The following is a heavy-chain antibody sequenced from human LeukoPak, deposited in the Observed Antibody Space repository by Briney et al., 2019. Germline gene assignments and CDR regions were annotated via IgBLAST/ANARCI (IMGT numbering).Heavy chain of an antibody. CDR2: ISYDGSNK. Sequence: PGRSLRLSCAASGFTFTSYGMHWVRQAPGKGLEWVAVISYDGSNKYYADSVKGRLTISRDNSKNTLYLQMNSLRAEDTAVYYCAKDNVGATNYYYYGVDVWGQGTTVTVSS. D-gene: IGHD1-26*01. CDR1: GFTFTSYG. CDR3: AKDNVGATNYYYYGVDV. V-gene: IGHV3-30*18. J-gene: IGHJ6*02.